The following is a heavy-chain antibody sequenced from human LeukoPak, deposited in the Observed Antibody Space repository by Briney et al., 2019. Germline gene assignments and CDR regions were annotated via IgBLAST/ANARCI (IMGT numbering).Heavy chain of an antibody. V-gene: IGHV4-31*03. J-gene: IGHJ4*02. CDR1: GGSISSGGYY. CDR3: ARQGYKSGWYPTFDF. D-gene: IGHD6-19*01. CDR2: IYYSGST. Sequence: SQTLSLTCTVSGGSISSGGYYWSWIRQHPGKGLEWIGYIYYSGSTDYNPSLQSRVTISVDPSRNQLSLKLNSVTAADTAVYYCARQGYKSGWYPTFDFWGPGTQVIVSS.